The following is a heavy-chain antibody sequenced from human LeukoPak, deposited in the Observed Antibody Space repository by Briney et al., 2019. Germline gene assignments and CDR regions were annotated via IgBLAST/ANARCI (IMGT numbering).Heavy chain of an antibody. CDR2: INHSGST. CDR1: GGSFSGYY. Sequence: SETLSLTCAVYGGSFSGYYWSWIRQPPGKGLEWIGEINHSGSTNYNPSLKSRATISVDTSKNQFSLKLSSVTAADTAVYYCARNPIAAAGTFDYWGQGTLVTVSS. V-gene: IGHV4-34*01. J-gene: IGHJ4*02. D-gene: IGHD6-13*01. CDR3: ARNPIAAAGTFDY.